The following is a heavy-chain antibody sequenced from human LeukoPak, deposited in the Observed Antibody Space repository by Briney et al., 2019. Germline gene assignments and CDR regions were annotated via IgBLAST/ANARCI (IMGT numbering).Heavy chain of an antibody. J-gene: IGHJ4*02. D-gene: IGHD2-2*01. CDR3: ARANFLYRSSSTCLFDY. CDR2: INPNDGDT. CDR1: GYTFTDYY. V-gene: IGHV1-2*02. Sequence: ASVKVSCKASGYTFTDYYMRWVRQAPGQGFEWMGWINPNDGDTNYAQKFQGRVTMTRDTSISTAHMEVSRLRSDDTAVYYCARANFLYRSSSTCLFDYWGQGTLVTVSS.